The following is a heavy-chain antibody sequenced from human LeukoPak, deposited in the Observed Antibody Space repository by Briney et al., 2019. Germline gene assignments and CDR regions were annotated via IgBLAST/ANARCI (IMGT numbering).Heavy chain of an antibody. CDR1: GGSFSGYY. CDR3: ATDLPAGYSSSWYYYGMDV. D-gene: IGHD6-13*01. V-gene: IGHV4-34*01. CDR2: INHSGST. J-gene: IGHJ6*02. Sequence: LSETLSLTCAVYGGSFSGYYWSWIRQPPGKGLEWIGEINHSGSTNYNPSLKSRVTISVDTSKNQFSLKLSSVTAADTAVYYCATDLPAGYSSSWYYYGMDVWGQGTTDTVSS.